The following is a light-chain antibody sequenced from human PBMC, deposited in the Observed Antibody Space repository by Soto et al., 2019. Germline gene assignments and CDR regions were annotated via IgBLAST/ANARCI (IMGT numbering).Light chain of an antibody. CDR1: QSVSSN. CDR3: QQYNNWPPDWT. CDR2: GAS. Sequence: EIVMTQSPATLSVSPGERATLSCRASQSVSSNFAWYQQKPGQAPRLLIYGASTRATGIPARFSGSGSGTEFTLTISSLQSEDFAVYYCQQYNNWPPDWTFGQGTKVEIK. J-gene: IGKJ1*01. V-gene: IGKV3-15*01.